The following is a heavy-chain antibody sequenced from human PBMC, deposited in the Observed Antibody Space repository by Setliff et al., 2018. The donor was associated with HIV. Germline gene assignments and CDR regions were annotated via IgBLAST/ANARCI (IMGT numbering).Heavy chain of an antibody. J-gene: IGHJ4*02. CDR1: GGSVSSSSYF. Sequence: ASETLSLTCTVSGGSVSSSSYFWGWIRQPPGTGLEWIGNIYYSGTTFYNPSLKSRVSISVDTSTDHFSLKRSSVTAADTAVYYCARTPGTHYYDRSANFHYFDYWGQGALVTVSS. V-gene: IGHV4-39*02. CDR3: ARTPGTHYYDRSANFHYFDY. CDR2: IYYSGTT. D-gene: IGHD3-22*01.